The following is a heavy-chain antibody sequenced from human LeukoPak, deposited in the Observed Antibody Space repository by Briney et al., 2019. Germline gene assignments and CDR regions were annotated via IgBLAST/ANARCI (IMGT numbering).Heavy chain of an antibody. CDR1: GFTFSSYA. J-gene: IGHJ4*02. CDR3: ARDPLGTRPGFDY. D-gene: IGHD1-1*01. Sequence: GGSLRLSCAASGFTFSSYAMHWVRQAPGKGLEWVAVISYDGSNKYYADSVKGRFTISRDNSKNALYLQMNSLRAEDTAVYYCARDPLGTRPGFDYWGQGTLVTVSS. CDR2: ISYDGSNK. V-gene: IGHV3-30*04.